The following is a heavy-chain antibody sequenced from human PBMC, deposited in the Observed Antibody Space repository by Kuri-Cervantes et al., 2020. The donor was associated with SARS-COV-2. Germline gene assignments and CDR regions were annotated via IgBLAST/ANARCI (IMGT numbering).Heavy chain of an antibody. CDR2: IYYSGST. V-gene: IGHV4-31*01. CDR3: ARVTSSSWYSFDP. Sequence: SETLSLTCAVSGGSISSGGYYWSWIRQHPGKGLEWIGYIYYSGSTYYNPSPKSLVTISVDTSKNQFSLKLSSVTAADTAVYYCARVTSSSWYSFDPWGQGTLVTVSS. J-gene: IGHJ5*02. D-gene: IGHD6-13*01. CDR1: GGSISSGGYY.